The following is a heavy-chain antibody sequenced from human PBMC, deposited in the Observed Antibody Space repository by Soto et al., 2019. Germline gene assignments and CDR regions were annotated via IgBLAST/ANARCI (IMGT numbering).Heavy chain of an antibody. V-gene: IGHV6-1*01. Sequence: PSQTLSLTCAISGDSVSANNAAWNWIRQSPSRGLEWLGRTYFRSKWNYDYAESVKSRLAITPDTTNNQISLQLNSVIPEDAAVYYCVRQPLANLALYDMGVWGQGTTVTVSS. CDR2: TYFRSKWNY. CDR1: GDSVSANNAA. D-gene: IGHD6-6*01. J-gene: IGHJ6*02. CDR3: VRQPLANLALYDMGV.